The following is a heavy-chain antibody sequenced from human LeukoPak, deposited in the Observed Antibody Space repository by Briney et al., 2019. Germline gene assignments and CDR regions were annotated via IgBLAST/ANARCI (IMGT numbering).Heavy chain of an antibody. D-gene: IGHD5-24*01. CDR2: IYSSGST. CDR1: GGSMSSYY. Sequence: PSETLSLTCTVSGGSMSSYYWRWIRQPPGKGLEWIGYIYSSGSTTYNPSLKSRITISVDTSKNQFSLKLNSVTAADTAVYYCARGARAGYNLDPFDYWGQGTLVTVSS. V-gene: IGHV4-59*08. J-gene: IGHJ4*02. CDR3: ARGARAGYNLDPFDY.